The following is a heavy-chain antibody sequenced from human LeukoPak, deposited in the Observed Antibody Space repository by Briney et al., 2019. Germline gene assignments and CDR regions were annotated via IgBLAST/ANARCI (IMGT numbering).Heavy chain of an antibody. CDR1: GFTFGDYA. CDR2: IRSKAYGGTT. CDR3: TRVEYDILTGYYY. V-gene: IGHV3-49*04. D-gene: IGHD3-9*01. Sequence: PGGSLRLSCTASGFTFGDYAMSWVRQAPGKGLEWVGFIRSKAYGGTTEYAASGKGRFTISRDDSKSIAYLQMNSLKTEDTAVYYCTRVEYDILTGYYYWGQGTLVTVSS. J-gene: IGHJ4*02.